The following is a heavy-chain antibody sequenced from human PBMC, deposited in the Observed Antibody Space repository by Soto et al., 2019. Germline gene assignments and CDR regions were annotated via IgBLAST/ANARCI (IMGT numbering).Heavy chain of an antibody. CDR1: GYTFTSLY. CDR3: ARGLHSSSWYYLTRVVYYYYGMDV. D-gene: IGHD6-13*01. CDR2: TNPSSGST. V-gene: IGHV1-46*01. Sequence: ASVKVSCKASGYTFTSLYMHWVRQAPGQGLEWMGITNPSSGSTTYAQNFQGRVTMTRDTSISTAYMELSRLRSDDTAVYYCARGLHSSSWYYLTRVVYYYYGMDVWGQGTTVTVSS. J-gene: IGHJ6*02.